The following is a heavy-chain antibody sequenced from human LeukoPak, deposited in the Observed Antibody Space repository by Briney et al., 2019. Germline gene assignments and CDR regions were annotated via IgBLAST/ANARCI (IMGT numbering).Heavy chain of an antibody. Sequence: GGSLRLSCAGSGFTFSSYAMSWVRQAPGKGLEWVSAISGGGGNTYYAGSVKGRFTISRDNSKNTLYLQMNSLRAEDTAVYYCAKASYDSSGYYTTNHDYWGQGTLVTVSS. J-gene: IGHJ4*02. V-gene: IGHV3-23*01. CDR3: AKASYDSSGYYTTNHDY. CDR2: ISGGGGNT. D-gene: IGHD3-22*01. CDR1: GFTFSSYA.